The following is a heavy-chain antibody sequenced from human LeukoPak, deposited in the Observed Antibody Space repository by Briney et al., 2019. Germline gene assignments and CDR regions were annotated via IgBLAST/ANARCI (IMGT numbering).Heavy chain of an antibody. J-gene: IGHJ3*02. CDR2: IIPIFGTA. D-gene: IGHD3-22*01. CDR1: GGTFSSYA. V-gene: IGHV1-69*05. Sequence: ASVKVSCKASGGTFSSYAISWVRQAPGQGLEWMGGIIPIFGTANCAQKFQGRVTITTDESTSTAYMELSSLRSEDTAVYYCARTLTEYYYDSSGSADAFDIWGQGTMVTVSS. CDR3: ARTLTEYYYDSSGSADAFDI.